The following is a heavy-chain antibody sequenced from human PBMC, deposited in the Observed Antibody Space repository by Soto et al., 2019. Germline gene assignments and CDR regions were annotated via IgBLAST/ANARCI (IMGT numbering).Heavy chain of an antibody. J-gene: IGHJ6*03. CDR1: SGSISSSNW. D-gene: IGHD2-8*01. CDR2: IYHSGST. Sequence: QVQLQESGPGLVKPSGTLSLTCAVSSGSISSSNWWSWVRQPPGKGLEWIGEIYHSGSTNYNPSLKSRSTISVDKSKNQFSLKLSSVTAADTAVYYCARGPYCTNGVCWYYYMDVWGKGTTVTVSS. V-gene: IGHV4-4*02. CDR3: ARGPYCTNGVCWYYYMDV.